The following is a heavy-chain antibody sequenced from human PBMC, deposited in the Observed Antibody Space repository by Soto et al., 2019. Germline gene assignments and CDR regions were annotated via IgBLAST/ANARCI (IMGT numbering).Heavy chain of an antibody. CDR3: ARDLDSSWVPSYYYYGMDA. V-gene: IGHV1-69*13. CDR2: IIPIFGTA. D-gene: IGHD6-6*01. J-gene: IGHJ6*02. Sequence: ASVKVSCKASGGTFSSYAISWVRQAPGQGLEWMGGIIPIFGTANYAQKFQGRVTITADESTSTAYMELSSLRSEDTAVYYCARDLDSSWVPSYYYYGMDAWGQGTTVTVSS. CDR1: GGTFSSYA.